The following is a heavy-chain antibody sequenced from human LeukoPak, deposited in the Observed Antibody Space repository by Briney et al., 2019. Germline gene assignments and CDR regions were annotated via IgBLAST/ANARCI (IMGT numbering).Heavy chain of an antibody. V-gene: IGHV4-4*07. CDR2: VYTSGST. J-gene: IGHJ4*02. Sequence: SETLSLTCSVSGDSISSYYWSWIRQPAGKGLEWIGRVYTSGSTNYNPSLKSRVTMSVDTSKNQFSLKLSSVTAAGTAVYYCARGGEQWLVSYFDYWGQGTLVTVSS. CDR1: GDSISSYY. D-gene: IGHD6-19*01. CDR3: ARGGEQWLVSYFDY.